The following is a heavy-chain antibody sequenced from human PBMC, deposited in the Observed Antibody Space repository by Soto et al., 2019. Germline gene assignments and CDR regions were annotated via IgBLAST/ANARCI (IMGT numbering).Heavy chain of an antibody. J-gene: IGHJ4*02. CDR1: GFTFSNAW. D-gene: IGHD3-16*01. CDR2: IKSKTDGGTT. CDR3: TTRVITFGGVSAWDY. Sequence: EVQLVESGGGLVKPGGSLRLSCAASGFTFSNAWMSWVRQAPGKGLEWVGRIKSKTDGGTTDYAAPVKGRFTISRDDSKNTLYLQMNSLKNEDTAVYYCTTRVITFGGVSAWDYWGQGTLVTVSS. V-gene: IGHV3-15*01.